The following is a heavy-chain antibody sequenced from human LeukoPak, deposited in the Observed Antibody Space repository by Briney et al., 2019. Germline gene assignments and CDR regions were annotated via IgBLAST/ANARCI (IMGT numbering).Heavy chain of an antibody. V-gene: IGHV3-74*01. CDR2: IKNDGSGT. CDR1: GFTFSNYW. J-gene: IGHJ3*02. Sequence: GGSLRLSCEASGFTFSNYWMYWVRQAPGKGLVCVSRIKNDGSGTIYADSVKGRFTISRDNAKNTLYLQMDSLRAEDTAVYYCTRGGGYFAFDIWGQGIMVTVSS. CDR3: TRGGGYFAFDI. D-gene: IGHD6-13*01.